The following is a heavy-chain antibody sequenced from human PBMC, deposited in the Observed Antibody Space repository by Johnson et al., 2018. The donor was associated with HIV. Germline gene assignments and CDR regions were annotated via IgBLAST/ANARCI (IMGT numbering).Heavy chain of an antibody. CDR1: GFTFSSYW. D-gene: IGHD5-12*01. CDR2: ISSSGSTI. V-gene: IGHV3-48*04. Sequence: VQLVESGGGVVQPGRSLRLSCAASGFTFSSYWMSWVRQAPGKGLAWVSSISSSGSTIYYAASVKGRFTISMDNAKNSLYLQMNSLRAEDTAVYYCARDLRDIVVPDAFDIWGQGTMVTVSS. J-gene: IGHJ3*02. CDR3: ARDLRDIVVPDAFDI.